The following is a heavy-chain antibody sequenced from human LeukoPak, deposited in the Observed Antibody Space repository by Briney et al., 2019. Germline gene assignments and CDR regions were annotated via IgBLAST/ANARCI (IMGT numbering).Heavy chain of an antibody. CDR1: GFTFSSYW. D-gene: IGHD6-19*01. CDR2: IKQDGSEK. Sequence: PGGSLRLSCAASGFTFSSYWMSWVRQAPGKGLEWVANIKQDGSEKYYVDSVKGRFTISRDNAKNSLYLQMNSLRAEDTAVYYCARDSGYRSGWPGSCSYWGQGTLVTVSS. J-gene: IGHJ4*02. V-gene: IGHV3-7*01. CDR3: ARDSGYRSGWPGSCSY.